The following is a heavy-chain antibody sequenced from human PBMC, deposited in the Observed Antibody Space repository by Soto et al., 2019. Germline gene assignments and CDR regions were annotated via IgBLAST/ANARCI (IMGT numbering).Heavy chain of an antibody. CDR3: ARRVTDCSGGSCYFHAGGFDV. CDR2: IYYSGTT. J-gene: IGHJ3*01. CDR1: GGSITQRDSY. D-gene: IGHD2-15*01. Sequence: QFYLQESGPGLMRPSGTLSLSCTVSGGSITQRDSYWVWVRQPPGKGLEWVGTIYYSGTTYYNPSLRGRRTMSVDSSNNLFSLGLGSVTAADTGVYYCARRVTDCSGGSCYFHAGGFDVWGHGTMVTVSP. V-gene: IGHV4-39*02.